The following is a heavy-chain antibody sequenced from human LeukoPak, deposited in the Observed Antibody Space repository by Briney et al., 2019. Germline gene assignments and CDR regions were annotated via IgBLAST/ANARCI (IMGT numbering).Heavy chain of an antibody. CDR2: INPNTGVT. CDR3: ARGARGTWAWGA. Sequence: GASVKVSCKASGYTFTGYYLHWGRQAPGQGLEWLGRINPNTGVTNYAQKFQGRATMTRDTSISTAYMELRSLRSDDTAVYYCARGARGTWAWGAWGQGTLATVSS. CDR1: GYTFTGYY. V-gene: IGHV1-2*06. D-gene: IGHD3-10*01. J-gene: IGHJ5*02.